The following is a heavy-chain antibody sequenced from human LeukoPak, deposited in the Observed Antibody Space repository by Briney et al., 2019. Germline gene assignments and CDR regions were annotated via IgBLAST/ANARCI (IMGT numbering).Heavy chain of an antibody. CDR3: ARIHCSSTSCYTGNWFDP. CDR1: GYSISSGYY. J-gene: IGHJ5*02. CDR2: IYHSGST. Sequence: SETLSLTCTVSGYSISSGYYWGWIRQPPGKGLEWIGSIYHSGSTYYNPSLKSRVAISVDTSKNQFSLKLSSVTAADTAVYYCARIHCSSTSCYTGNWFDPWGQGTLVTVSS. D-gene: IGHD2-2*02. V-gene: IGHV4-38-2*02.